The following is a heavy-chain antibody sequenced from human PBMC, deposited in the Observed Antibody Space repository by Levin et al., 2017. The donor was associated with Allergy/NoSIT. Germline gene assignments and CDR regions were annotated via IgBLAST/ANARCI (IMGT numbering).Heavy chain of an antibody. V-gene: IGHV3-53*01. Sequence: QAGGSLRLSCAASGFIVSSNYMSWVRQAPGKGLEWVSVIYSGGGTYYADSVKGRFTISRDNSKNTLYLQMNSLRAEDTAVYYCARGPNGNTVVMYYWGQGTLVTVSS. J-gene: IGHJ4*02. CDR2: IYSGGGT. D-gene: IGHD4-23*01. CDR1: GFIVSSNY. CDR3: ARGPNGNTVVMYY.